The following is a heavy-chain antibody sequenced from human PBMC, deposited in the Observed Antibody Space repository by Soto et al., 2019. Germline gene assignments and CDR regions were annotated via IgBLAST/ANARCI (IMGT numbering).Heavy chain of an antibody. V-gene: IGHV3-74*01. CDR2: INIDGSST. CDR3: AKGVPAATRYFQH. J-gene: IGHJ1*01. Sequence: VQLVESGGGLVQPGGSLRLSCAASGFSFSSYWMHWVRHAPGKGLVWVSRINIDGSSTTYADSVKVRFTISRDNAKNTLYLQMNSLTPEDTAVYYCAKGVPAATRYFQHWGQGTLVTVSS. D-gene: IGHD2-2*01. CDR1: GFSFSSYW.